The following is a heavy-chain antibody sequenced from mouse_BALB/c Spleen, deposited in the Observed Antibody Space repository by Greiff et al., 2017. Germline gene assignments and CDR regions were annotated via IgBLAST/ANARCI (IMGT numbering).Heavy chain of an antibody. CDR1: GYTFTSYY. CDR3: TRDGRALAY. CDR2: INPSNGGT. Sequence: QVQLQQSGAELVKPGASVKLSCKASGYTFTSYYMYWVKQRPGQGLEWIGEINPSNGGTNFNEKFKSKATLTVDKSSSTAYMQLSSLTSEDSAVYYCTRDGRALAYWGQGTLVTVSA. V-gene: IGHV1S81*02. D-gene: IGHD2-3*01. J-gene: IGHJ3*01.